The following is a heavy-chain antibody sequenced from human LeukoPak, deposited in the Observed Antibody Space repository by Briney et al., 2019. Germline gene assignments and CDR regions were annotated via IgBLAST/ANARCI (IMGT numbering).Heavy chain of an antibody. V-gene: IGHV3-48*01. CDR2: INSSGTTI. D-gene: IGHD2/OR15-2a*01. Sequence: GGSLRLSCVGSGFTFSAYSVNWVRQAPGKGLEWVSYINSSGTTIYYADSVKGRFTISRDNAKNSLFLQMNSLRAEDTAVYYCARDQSSSFYGLDAFDVWGQGTVVTVSS. CDR1: GFTFSAYS. CDR3: ARDQSSSFYGLDAFDV. J-gene: IGHJ3*01.